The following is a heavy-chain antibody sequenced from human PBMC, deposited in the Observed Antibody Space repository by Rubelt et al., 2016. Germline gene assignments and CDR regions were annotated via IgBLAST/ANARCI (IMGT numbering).Heavy chain of an antibody. J-gene: IGHJ1*01. CDR1: GFTFSSYA. D-gene: IGHD6-19*01. V-gene: IGHV3-33*01. CDR3: ARHLDASGWGGAFQH. Sequence: QVQLVESGGGVVQPGTSLRLSCAASGFTFSSYAMHWVRQAPGKGLEWVAGIWYTGRNEYYADSVKGRFTISRDTSKNTLFLQMNGLRAEDTAASYCARHLDASGWGGAFQHWGQGTLVIVSS. CDR2: IWYTGRNE.